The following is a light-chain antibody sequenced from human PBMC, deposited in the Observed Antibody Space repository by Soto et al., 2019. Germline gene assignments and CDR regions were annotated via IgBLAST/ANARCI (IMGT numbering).Light chain of an antibody. CDR1: SSDVGGYDY. Sequence: QSALTQPASVSGSPGQSITISCTGTSSDVGGYDYVSWYQQHPGKAPQLVIYNVSNRPSGISNRFSGSKSGNTASLTISGLQAEDEADYYCSSYTSISTVVFGGGTKLTVL. CDR3: SSYTSISTVV. CDR2: NVS. V-gene: IGLV2-14*03. J-gene: IGLJ2*01.